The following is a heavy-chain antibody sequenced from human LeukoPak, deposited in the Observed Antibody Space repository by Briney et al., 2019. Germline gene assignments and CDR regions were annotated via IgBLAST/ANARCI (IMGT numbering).Heavy chain of an antibody. CDR2: ISSSGSTI. CDR3: ARLGGSHPRLYYYYYYMDV. D-gene: IGHD1-26*01. V-gene: IGHV3-48*03. J-gene: IGHJ6*03. Sequence: PGGSLRLSCAASGFTFSSYEMNWVRQAPGKGLEWVSYISSSGSTIYYADSVKGRFTISRDNAKNSLYLQMNSLRAEDTAVYYCARLGGSHPRLYYYYYYMDVWGKETTVTVSS. CDR1: GFTFSSYE.